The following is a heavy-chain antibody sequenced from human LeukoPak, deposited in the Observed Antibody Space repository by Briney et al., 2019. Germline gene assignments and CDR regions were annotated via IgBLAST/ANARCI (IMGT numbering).Heavy chain of an antibody. CDR2: IIPILGIA. V-gene: IGHV1-69*04. CDR1: GYTFISYG. D-gene: IGHD1-26*01. J-gene: IGHJ6*02. CDR3: AGLIVGATPPYYYYYYGMDV. Sequence: GASVKVSCKTSGYTFISYGMSWLRQAPGQGFEWLGRIIPILGIANYAQKFQGRVTITADKSTSTAYMELSSLRSEDTAVYYCAGLIVGATPPYYYYYYGMDVWGQGTTVTVSS.